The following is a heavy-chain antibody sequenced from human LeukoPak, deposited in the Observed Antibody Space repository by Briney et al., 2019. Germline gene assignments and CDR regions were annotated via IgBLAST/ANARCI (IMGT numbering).Heavy chain of an antibody. CDR2: LTWNSGSI. Sequence: SLRLSCAASGCTFDNYALHWGRQAPGKGLEWVSGLTWNSGSIGYADSVKGRFAISRDNAQNSLYLQMNSLRPEDTAFYYCAKGSDSGYIFDYWGQGTLVTVSS. V-gene: IGHV3-9*01. J-gene: IGHJ4*02. CDR3: AKGSDSGYIFDY. D-gene: IGHD3-22*01. CDR1: GCTFDNYA.